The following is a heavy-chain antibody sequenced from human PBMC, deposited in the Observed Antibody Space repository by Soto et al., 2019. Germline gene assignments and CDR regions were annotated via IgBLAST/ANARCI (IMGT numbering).Heavy chain of an antibody. D-gene: IGHD4-17*01. V-gene: IGHV1-69*01. CDR3: AGTQLLDYGGNQRGWFDP. CDR2: IIPIFVTA. J-gene: IGHJ5*02. Sequence: QVQLVQSGDEVKKPGSSVKVSCKASGVTFSSYAISWVRQAPGQGLEWMGGIIPIFVTANYAQKFQGRVTITADESTSTAYMELSSLRSEDTAVYYCAGTQLLDYGGNQRGWFDPWGQGTLVTVSS. CDR1: GVTFSSYA.